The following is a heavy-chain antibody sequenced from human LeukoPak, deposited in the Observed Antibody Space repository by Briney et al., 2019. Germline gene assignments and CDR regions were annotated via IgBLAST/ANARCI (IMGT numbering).Heavy chain of an antibody. V-gene: IGHV4-59*01. Sequence: SETLSLTCTVSGGSISSYYWSWMRRPPGKGLEWIGYIYYSGSTNYNPSLKSRVTISVDTSNNQFSLKLSSVTAADTAVYYCARGVLYYDSSGYYYYFDYWGQGTLVTVSS. D-gene: IGHD3-22*01. CDR1: GGSISSYY. CDR2: IYYSGST. J-gene: IGHJ4*02. CDR3: ARGVLYYDSSGYYYYFDY.